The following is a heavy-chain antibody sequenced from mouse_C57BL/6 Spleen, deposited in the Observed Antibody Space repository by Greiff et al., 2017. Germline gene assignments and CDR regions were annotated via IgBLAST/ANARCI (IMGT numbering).Heavy chain of an antibody. CDR1: GYTFTSYW. CDR2: IDPSDSYT. D-gene: IGHD1-1*01. Sequence: VQLQQPGAELVMPGASVKLSCKASGYTFTSYWMHWVKQRPGQGLEWIGEIDPSDSYTNYNQKFKGKSTLTVDKSSSTAYMQLSSRTSEDSAVYYCARGSNPAWFAYWGQGTLVTVSA. CDR3: ARGSNPAWFAY. J-gene: IGHJ3*01. V-gene: IGHV1-69*01.